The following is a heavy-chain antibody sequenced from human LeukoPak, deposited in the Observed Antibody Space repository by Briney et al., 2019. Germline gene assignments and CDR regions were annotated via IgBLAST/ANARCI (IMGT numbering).Heavy chain of an antibody. CDR3: AREPVQWMLRGDAFDI. V-gene: IGHV3-30*04. CDR2: ISYDGTST. J-gene: IGHJ3*02. D-gene: IGHD2-15*01. Sequence: PGGSLRLSCGASGFTFSSYAISWVRQAPGKGLEWVAIISYDGTSTSYSDSVKGRFTISRDNSKNTVYLQMNSLRGDDTALYFCAREPVQWMLRGDAFDIWGHGTMVIVSS. CDR1: GFTFSSYA.